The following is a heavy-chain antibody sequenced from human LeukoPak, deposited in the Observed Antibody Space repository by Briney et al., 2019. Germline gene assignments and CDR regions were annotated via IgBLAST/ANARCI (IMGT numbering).Heavy chain of an antibody. CDR2: INPDGNRR. J-gene: IGHJ4*02. CDR1: GFTFSTYW. V-gene: IGHV3-7*03. CDR3: ARDSGWSRFEC. D-gene: IGHD6-19*01. Sequence: GGSLRLSCTASGFTFSTYWMTWVRQAPGKGLEWVAHINPDGNRRRFVDSVEGRFTISRDNAGNSLSLQMNNLRADDTAVYYCARDSGWSRFECWGQGTLVTVSS.